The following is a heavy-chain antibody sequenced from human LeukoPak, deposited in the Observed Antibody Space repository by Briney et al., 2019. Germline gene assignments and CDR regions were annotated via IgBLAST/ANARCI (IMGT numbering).Heavy chain of an antibody. CDR3: ARGAPVAATPDYFDY. D-gene: IGHD2-15*01. J-gene: IGHJ4*02. CDR1: GYTFTSYG. V-gene: IGHV1-18*01. CDR2: ISAYNGNT. Sequence: GASERGSCTASGYTFTSYGISWVRQAPRQGLEWMGWISAYNGNTNYAQKRQGRVTMTTDTTTSTAYMELRSLRSDDTAVYYCARGAPVAATPDYFDYWGQGTLVTVSS.